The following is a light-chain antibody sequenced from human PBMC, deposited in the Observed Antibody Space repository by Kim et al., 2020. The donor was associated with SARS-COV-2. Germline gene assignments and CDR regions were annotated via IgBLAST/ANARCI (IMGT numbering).Light chain of an antibody. V-gene: IGKV3-11*01. CDR2: DAS. CDR1: QSVNSD. J-gene: IGKJ4*01. Sequence: RSLSPGERATLPCRASQSVNSDLVWYQQKPGQSPRLLIYDASNRATGIPARFSGSGFRTDFTLTISSLEPEDSAVYYCQQRTNPLTFGGGTKLEI. CDR3: QQRTNPLT.